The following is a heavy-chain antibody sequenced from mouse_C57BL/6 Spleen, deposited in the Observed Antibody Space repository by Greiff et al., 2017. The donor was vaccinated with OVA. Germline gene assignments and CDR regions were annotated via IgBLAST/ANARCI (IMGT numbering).Heavy chain of an antibody. CDR3: ARREGYGYGNYEDWYFDV. CDR1: GYAFSSSW. V-gene: IGHV1-82*01. J-gene: IGHJ1*03. CDR2: IYPGDGDT. Sequence: QVHVKQSGPELVKPGASVKISCKASGYAFSSSWMNWVKQRPGKGLEWIGRIYPGDGDTNYNGKFKGKATLTADKSSSTAYMQLSSLTSEDSAVYFCARREGYGYGNYEDWYFDVWGTGTTVTVSS. D-gene: IGHD2-1*01.